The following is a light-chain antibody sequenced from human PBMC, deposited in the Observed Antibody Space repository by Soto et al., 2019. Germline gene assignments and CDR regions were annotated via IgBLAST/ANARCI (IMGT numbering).Light chain of an antibody. J-gene: IGKJ4*01. CDR1: QSISNY. CDR3: QQYNSSPFT. CDR2: AAS. Sequence: DIQMTQSPSSLSLSPGDRATLTCRASQSISNYLAWYQQKPGKVPKLLIYAASTLQTGVPSRFSGSGSGTDFTLTISSLQPEDFATYYCQQYNSSPFTFGGGTKVDIK. V-gene: IGKV1-27*01.